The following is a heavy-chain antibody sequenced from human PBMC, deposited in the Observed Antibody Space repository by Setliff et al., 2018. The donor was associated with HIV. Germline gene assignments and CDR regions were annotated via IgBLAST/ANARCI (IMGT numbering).Heavy chain of an antibody. CDR1: GGSISSYY. V-gene: IGHV4-34*01. CDR2: INHSGGT. J-gene: IGHJ1*01. CDR3: ARGGYSYGFGRHRAYFQY. Sequence: SETLSLTCTVSGGSISSYYWSWIRQTPGKGLEWIGEINHSGGTNYNPSLKSRVTMSVDTSKNQCSLKLSSVTAADTAVFYCARGGYSYGFGRHRAYFQYWGQGTQVTVSS. D-gene: IGHD5-18*01.